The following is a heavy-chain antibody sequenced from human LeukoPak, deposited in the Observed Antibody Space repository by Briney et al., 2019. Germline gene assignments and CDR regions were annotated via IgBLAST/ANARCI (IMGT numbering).Heavy chain of an antibody. CDR3: ARDRPYTGGWRGFDY. Sequence: ASVKVSCKASGGTFSRYAISWVRQAPGQGLEWMGGIIPMFGIANYAQKFQGRVAITADESTSTAYMELSSLRSEDTAVYYCARDRPYTGGWRGFDYWGQGTLVTVSS. D-gene: IGHD6-19*01. CDR2: IIPMFGIA. CDR1: GGTFSRYA. J-gene: IGHJ4*02. V-gene: IGHV1-69*13.